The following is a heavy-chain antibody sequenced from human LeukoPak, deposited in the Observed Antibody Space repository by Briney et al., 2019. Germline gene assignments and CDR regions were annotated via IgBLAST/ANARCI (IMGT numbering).Heavy chain of an antibody. CDR2: ISNSGGNT. J-gene: IGHJ4*02. D-gene: IGHD2-15*01. CDR3: VLKVRFDY. V-gene: IGHV3-23*01. Sequence: GGTLRLSCAASGFTFSSYAMSWVRQAPGKGLEWVSAISNSGGNTYYADSVKGRFTISRDNSKDTLSLQMNSLRAEDTAVYYCVLKVRFDYWGQGTLVTVSS. CDR1: GFTFSSYA.